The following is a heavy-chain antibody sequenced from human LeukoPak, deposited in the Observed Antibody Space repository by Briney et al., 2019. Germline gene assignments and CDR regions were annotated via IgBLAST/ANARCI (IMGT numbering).Heavy chain of an antibody. CDR3: ARLIAVAGSGGYNWFDP. Sequence: PSETLSLTCTVSGGSISSYYWSWIRQPPGKGLEWIGYIYYSGSTNYNPSLKSRVTISVDTSKNQFSLKLSSVTAADTAVYYCARLIAVAGSGGYNWFDPWGQGTLVTVSS. J-gene: IGHJ5*02. CDR2: IYYSGST. V-gene: IGHV4-59*01. D-gene: IGHD6-19*01. CDR1: GGSISSYY.